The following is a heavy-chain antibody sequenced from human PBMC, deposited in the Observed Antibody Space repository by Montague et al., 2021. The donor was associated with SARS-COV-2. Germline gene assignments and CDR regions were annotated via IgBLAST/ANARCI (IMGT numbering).Heavy chain of an antibody. CDR3: ARRTYVILTGYDCGMDG. D-gene: IGHD3-9*01. CDR1: GFSRSTSGMC. V-gene: IGHV2-70*11. CDR2: SDWDDDK. Sequence: PALVKPTQTLTLTCTFSGFSRSTSGMCVSWIRQPPGKALEWLARSDWDDDKYYSTSLKTRLTISKDTSKNQVVLTMTNMDPVDTATYYCARRTYVILTGYDCGMDGWGQGTTVTVSS. J-gene: IGHJ6*02.